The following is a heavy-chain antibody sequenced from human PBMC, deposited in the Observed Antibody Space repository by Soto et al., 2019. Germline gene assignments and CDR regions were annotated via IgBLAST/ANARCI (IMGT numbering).Heavy chain of an antibody. Sequence: ASVKVSCKASGDTFSNFDFNWVRQATGQGHEWMGWMYPNNGQTAYARTFQGRVTMTWNSSTSTAYMELSSLTSEDTAVYYCATMIRGLIHWLDPWGQGTLVTVSS. V-gene: IGHV1-8*01. CDR1: GDTFSNFD. J-gene: IGHJ5*02. CDR2: MYPNNGQT. D-gene: IGHD3-16*01. CDR3: ATMIRGLIHWLDP.